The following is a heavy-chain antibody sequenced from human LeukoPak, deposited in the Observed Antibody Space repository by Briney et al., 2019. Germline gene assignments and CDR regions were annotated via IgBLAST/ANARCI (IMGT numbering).Heavy chain of an antibody. D-gene: IGHD3-22*01. CDR2: INPNSGGT. V-gene: IGHV1-2*02. Sequence: ASVKVSCKASGYTFTGYYMHWVRQAPGQGLEWMGWINPNSGGTNYAQKFQGRVTMTRDTSISTAYMELSRLRADDTAVYYCARDPYDSSSYYYSYFDYWGQGTLVTVSS. CDR3: ARDPYDSSSYYYSYFDY. CDR1: GYTFTGYY. J-gene: IGHJ4*02.